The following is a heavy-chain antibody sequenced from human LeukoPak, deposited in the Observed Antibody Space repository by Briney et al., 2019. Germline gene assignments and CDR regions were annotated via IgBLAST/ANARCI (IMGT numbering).Heavy chain of an antibody. Sequence: ASVKVSCKASGYTFTGYYIHWVRQAPGQGLEWMGWINPNSGGTNYAQKFQGRVTMTRDTSISTAYMELSRLRSDDTAVYYCARAPYTNSPPDYWGQETLVTVSS. V-gene: IGHV1-2*02. CDR3: ARAPYTNSPPDY. CDR1: GYTFTGYY. CDR2: INPNSGGT. D-gene: IGHD2-8*01. J-gene: IGHJ4*02.